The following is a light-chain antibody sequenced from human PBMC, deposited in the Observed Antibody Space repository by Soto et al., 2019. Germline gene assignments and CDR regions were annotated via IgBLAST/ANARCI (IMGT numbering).Light chain of an antibody. J-gene: IGKJ1*01. V-gene: IGKV3-20*01. CDR2: GAS. Sequence: EIVLTQSPGTLSLSPGERATLSCRASQSVSSSYLAWYQQKPGQAPRLLIYGASSRATGIPDRFSGSGSATDFTLTISRLAPDDFAVYYCQQYGSSPRTFGQGTKVEIK. CDR1: QSVSSSY. CDR3: QQYGSSPRT.